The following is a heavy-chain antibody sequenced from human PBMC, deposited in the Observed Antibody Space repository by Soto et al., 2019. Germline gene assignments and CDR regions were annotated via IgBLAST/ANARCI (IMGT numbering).Heavy chain of an antibody. V-gene: IGHV3-33*01. CDR3: ARDRRGNYDFWSGYYRDYYYYGMDV. Sequence: PGGSLRLSCAASGFTFSSYGMHWVRQAPGKGLEWVAVIWYDGSNKYYADSVKGRFTISRDNSKNTLYLQMNSLRAEDTAVYYCARDRRGNYDFWSGYYRDYYYYGMDVWGQGTTVTVSS. CDR2: IWYDGSNK. CDR1: GFTFSSYG. J-gene: IGHJ6*02. D-gene: IGHD3-3*01.